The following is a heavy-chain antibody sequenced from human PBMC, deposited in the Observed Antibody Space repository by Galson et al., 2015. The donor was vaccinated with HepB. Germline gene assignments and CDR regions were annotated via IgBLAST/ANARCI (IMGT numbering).Heavy chain of an antibody. V-gene: IGHV4-39*01. CDR1: GVSIGNNNFY. CDR2: IYYSGNT. Sequence: SETLSLTCTVSGVSIGNNNFYWGWIRQPPGKGLECIGNIYYSGNTYYNPSLKSRVTMPVDTSKNQFSLRLTSVTAADTAVYYRARLGFLGFFDSLPTWFDPWGQGTLVTVSS. CDR3: ARLGFLGFFDSLPTWFDP. D-gene: IGHD3-3*01. J-gene: IGHJ5*02.